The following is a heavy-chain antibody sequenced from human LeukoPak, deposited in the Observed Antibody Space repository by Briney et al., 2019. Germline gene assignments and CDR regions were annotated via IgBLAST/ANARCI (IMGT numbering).Heavy chain of an antibody. J-gene: IGHJ5*02. CDR3: ARHDGGTDRLTIPAASSSVLDP. D-gene: IGHD2-2*01. V-gene: IGHV4-39*01. CDR1: GCSISSSSYY. CDR2: SYYSGST. Sequence: EASETLSLTCTVSGCSISSSSYYWGWIRQPPGKGLEWIGSSYYSGSTYYNRSLKSRATISVDTSKNLFALKLSPVTAADTAVEYCARHDGGTDRLTIPAASSSVLDPWGEGPLVPVSS.